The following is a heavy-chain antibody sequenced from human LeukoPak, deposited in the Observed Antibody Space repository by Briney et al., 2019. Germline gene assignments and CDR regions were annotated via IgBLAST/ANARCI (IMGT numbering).Heavy chain of an antibody. CDR2: ITGGGGTT. CDR1: GLTFSSYG. D-gene: IGHD1-26*01. CDR3: ARAVNSGSYYYFDY. J-gene: IGHJ4*02. Sequence: GGSLRLSCEASGLTFSSYGMSWVRQAPGKGLQWVSAITGGGGTTYYADSVKGRFTISRDNSKNMLYLQMNSLRAEDTAVYYCARAVNSGSYYYFDYWGQGTLVTVSS. V-gene: IGHV3-23*01.